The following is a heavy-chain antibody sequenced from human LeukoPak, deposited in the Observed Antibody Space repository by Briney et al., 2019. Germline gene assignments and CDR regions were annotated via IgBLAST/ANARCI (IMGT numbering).Heavy chain of an antibody. D-gene: IGHD2-21*02. V-gene: IGHV3-64*01. J-gene: IGHJ4*02. CDR2: ISTNGGIT. CDR1: GFTFSSYA. CDR3: ARGKGIYCGGDCSALDY. Sequence: TGGSLRLSCAVSGFTFSSYAMHWVRQAPWKGLEYVSAISTNGGITYYANSVKGRFTISRDNSKNTLYLQMGSLTAEDMAVYYCARGKGIYCGGDCSALDYWGQGTLVTVSS.